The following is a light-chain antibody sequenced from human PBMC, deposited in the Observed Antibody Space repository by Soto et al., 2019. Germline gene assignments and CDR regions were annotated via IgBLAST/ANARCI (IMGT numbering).Light chain of an antibody. CDR1: QDINGW. CDR2: KTS. Sequence: DIQMTQSPTTLSASVGDRVTITCRASQDINGWLAWYHLNPGKAPKLLIHKTSNLESGVPLRFSGSGSGTEFTLTISSLQPDDFATYYCQQYKDYWTFGQGTKV. CDR3: QQYKDYWT. V-gene: IGKV1-5*03. J-gene: IGKJ1*01.